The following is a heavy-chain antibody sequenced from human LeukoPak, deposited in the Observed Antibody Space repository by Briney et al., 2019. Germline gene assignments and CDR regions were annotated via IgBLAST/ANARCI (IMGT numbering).Heavy chain of an antibody. V-gene: IGHV4-61*01. CDR1: GGSVSSGSYY. J-gene: IGHJ4*02. CDR2: IYYSGST. Sequence: SETLSPTCTVSGGSVSSGSYYWSWIRQPPGKGLEWIGYIYYSGSTNYNPSLKSRVTISVDTSKNQFSLKLSSVTAADTAVYYCASVPYYYDNSGYNDYWGQGTLVTVSS. CDR3: ASVPYYYDNSGYNDY. D-gene: IGHD3-22*01.